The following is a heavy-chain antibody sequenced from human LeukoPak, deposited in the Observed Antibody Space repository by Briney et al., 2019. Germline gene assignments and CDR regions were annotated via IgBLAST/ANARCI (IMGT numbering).Heavy chain of an antibody. D-gene: IGHD3-10*01. CDR3: AKDRGTARSTHFDY. V-gene: IGHV3-30*02. J-gene: IGHJ4*02. CDR1: GFIFSSYD. CDR2: VRYDGSNK. Sequence: PGGSLRLSCAASGFIFSSYDMHWVRQAPGKGPEWVAYVRYDGSNKYYADSVKGRFTISRDDSRNTLYLQMNSLRVEDTAVYYCAKDRGTARSTHFDYWGQGTLVTVSS.